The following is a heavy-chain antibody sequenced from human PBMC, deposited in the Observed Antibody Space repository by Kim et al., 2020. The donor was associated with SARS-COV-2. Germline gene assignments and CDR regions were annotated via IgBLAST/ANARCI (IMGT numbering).Heavy chain of an antibody. D-gene: IGHD3-9*01. J-gene: IGHJ4*02. Sequence: SVKVSCKASGGTFSSYAISWVRQAPGQGLEWMGGIIPIFGTANYAQKFQGRVTITADESTSTAYMELSSLRSEDTAVYYCARDILTGYHFDYWGQGTLVTVSS. CDR1: GGTFSSYA. V-gene: IGHV1-69*13. CDR3: ARDILTGYHFDY. CDR2: IIPIFGTA.